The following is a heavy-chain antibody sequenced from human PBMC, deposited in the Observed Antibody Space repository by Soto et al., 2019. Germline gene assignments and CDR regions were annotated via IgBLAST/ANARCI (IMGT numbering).Heavy chain of an antibody. CDR1: GFTFSSYA. V-gene: IGHV3-23*01. Sequence: GGSLRLSCAASGFTFSSYAMSWVRQAPGKGLEWVSAISGSGGSTYYADSVKGRFTISRDNSKNTLYLQMNSLRAEDTAVYYCAKDRDYYDSSGCFDYWGQGTLVTVSS. CDR3: AKDRDYYDSSGCFDY. J-gene: IGHJ4*02. CDR2: ISGSGGST. D-gene: IGHD3-22*01.